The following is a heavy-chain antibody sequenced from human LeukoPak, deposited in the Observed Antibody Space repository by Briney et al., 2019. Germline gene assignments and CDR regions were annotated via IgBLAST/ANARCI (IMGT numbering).Heavy chain of an antibody. CDR3: ARGIRRGSGYPLAY. CDR1: GYTFTSCD. V-gene: IGHV1-8*01. J-gene: IGHJ4*02. CDR2: MNPNSGNT. Sequence: GASVKVSCKASGYTFTSCDINWVRQATGQGLEWMGWMNPNSGNTGYAQKFQGRVTMTRNTSISTAYMELSSLRSEDTAVYYCARGIRRGSGYPLAYWGQGTLVTVSS. D-gene: IGHD3-22*01.